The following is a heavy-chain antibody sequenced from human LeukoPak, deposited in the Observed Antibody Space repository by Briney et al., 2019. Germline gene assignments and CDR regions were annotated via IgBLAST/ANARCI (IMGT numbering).Heavy chain of an antibody. V-gene: IGHV3-48*03. J-gene: IGHJ4*02. Sequence: PGGSLRLSCAASGFTSSSYEFNWVRQAPGKGLEWLSYISGSGSTIFDADTLKGRFTISRDNAKNSLYLQMNSLRAEDTAVYYCARGYYFDYWGQGTLVTVSS. CDR1: GFTSSSYE. CDR3: ARGYYFDY. CDR2: ISGSGSTI.